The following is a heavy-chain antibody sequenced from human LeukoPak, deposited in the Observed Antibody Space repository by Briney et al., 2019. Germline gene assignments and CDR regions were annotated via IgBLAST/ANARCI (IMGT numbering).Heavy chain of an antibody. CDR2: ISYDGSNK. CDR3: ARDSVLDY. CDR1: GFTFSSYA. Sequence: GRSLRLSCAASGFTFSSYAMHWVRQAPGKGLEWVAVISYDGSNKNYADSVKGRFTISRDNSKNTLYLQMNSLRAEDTAVYYCARDSVLDYWGQGTLVTVSS. V-gene: IGHV3-30-3*01. D-gene: IGHD3-10*01. J-gene: IGHJ4*02.